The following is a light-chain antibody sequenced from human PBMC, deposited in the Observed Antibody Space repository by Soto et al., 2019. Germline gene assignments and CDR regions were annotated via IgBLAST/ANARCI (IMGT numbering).Light chain of an antibody. J-gene: IGKJ4*01. Sequence: DIETTQSPSSLSTSVGDTVTITCRASQGIKSYLNWYQQKPGKAPKLLIYGASSLQSGVPSRFSGSGSGTDFTLTISSLQPEDYATYYCQQNYSTPPLTFGGGNKVEIK. CDR2: GAS. V-gene: IGKV1-39*01. CDR3: QQNYSTPPLT. CDR1: QGIKSY.